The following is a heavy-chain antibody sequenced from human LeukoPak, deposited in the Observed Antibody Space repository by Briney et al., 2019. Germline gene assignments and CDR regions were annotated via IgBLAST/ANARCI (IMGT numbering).Heavy chain of an antibody. D-gene: IGHD3-22*01. CDR1: GYTFTGYY. J-gene: IGHJ5*02. CDR2: INPNSGGT. V-gene: IGHV1-2*02. CDR3: ARVDYYDSSGYYPGFDP. Sequence: ASVKVSCKASGYTFTGYYMHWVRQAPGQGLEWMGWINPNSGGTNYAQKFQGRVTMARDTSISTAYMELSRLRSDGTAVYYCARVDYYDSSGYYPGFDPWGQGTLVTVSS.